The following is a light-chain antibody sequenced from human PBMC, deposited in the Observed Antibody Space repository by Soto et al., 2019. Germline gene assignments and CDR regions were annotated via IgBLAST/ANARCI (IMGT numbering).Light chain of an antibody. V-gene: IGLV2-14*01. CDR2: EVS. J-gene: IGLJ2*01. CDR3: SSYTDSSTLVV. CDR1: SSDVGTYNY. Sequence: QSALTQPASVSGSPGQSITISCTGTSSDVGTYNYVSWYQQHPGKAPKLMIYEVSHRPSGVSSRFSGSKSGNTASLTISGLQAEDEAYYYCSSYTDSSTLVVFGGGTKLTVL.